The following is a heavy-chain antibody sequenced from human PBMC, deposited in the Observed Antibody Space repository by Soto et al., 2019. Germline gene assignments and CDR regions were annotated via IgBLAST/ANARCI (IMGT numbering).Heavy chain of an antibody. V-gene: IGHV3-23*01. J-gene: IGHJ3*02. CDR3: AKYITMVRGVIIEAFDI. D-gene: IGHD3-10*01. Sequence: SLRLSCAASGFTFSSYAMSWVRQAPGKGLEWVSTISNSGGSTYYADSVKGRFTISRDNSKNTLYLQMNSLRAEDTAVYYCAKYITMVRGVIIEAFDIWGQGTMVTVSS. CDR1: GFTFSSYA. CDR2: ISNSGGST.